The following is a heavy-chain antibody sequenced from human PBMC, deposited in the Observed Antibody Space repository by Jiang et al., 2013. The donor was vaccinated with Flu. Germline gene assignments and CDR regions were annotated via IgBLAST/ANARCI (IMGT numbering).Heavy chain of an antibody. V-gene: IGHV1-46*01. D-gene: IGHD3-10*01. CDR2: INPSGGST. CDR1: RYTFTSYY. J-gene: IGHJ4*02. Sequence: SGAEVKKPGASVRVSCTASRYTFTSYYIHWVRQAPGQGLEWMGLINPSGGSTGYAQKFQGRVTMTSDTSTSTVYMELSSLRSEDTAVYYCTRMSMVQVFPSDSWGQGTLVTVSS. CDR3: TRMSMVQVFPSDS.